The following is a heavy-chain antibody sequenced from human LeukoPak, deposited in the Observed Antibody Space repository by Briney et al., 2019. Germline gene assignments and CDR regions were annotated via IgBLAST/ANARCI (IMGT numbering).Heavy chain of an antibody. CDR1: GFTFDDYA. Sequence: PGGSLRLSCAASGFTFDDYAMHWVRQAPGKGLEWVSLISWDGGSTYYADSVKGRFTISRDNSKNSLHLQMNSLRAEDTALYYCAKDGDSSGYYYPHPWGQGTLVTVSS. CDR2: ISWDGGST. V-gene: IGHV3-43D*03. D-gene: IGHD3-22*01. CDR3: AKDGDSSGYYYPHP. J-gene: IGHJ5*02.